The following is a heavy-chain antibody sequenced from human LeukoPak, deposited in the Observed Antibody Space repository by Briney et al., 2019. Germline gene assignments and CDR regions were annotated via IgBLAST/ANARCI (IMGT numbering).Heavy chain of an antibody. V-gene: IGHV3-21*04. CDR2: ISSSSSYI. J-gene: IGHJ4*02. CDR1: GFTFSSYS. Sequence: PGGSLRLSCAASGFTFSSYSMNWVRQAPGKGLEWVSSISSSSSYIYYADSVKGRFTISRDNAKNSLYLQMNSLRAEDTAVYYCAKDGGPGDSSGYYYFDYWGQGTLVTVSS. D-gene: IGHD3-22*01. CDR3: AKDGGPGDSSGYYYFDY.